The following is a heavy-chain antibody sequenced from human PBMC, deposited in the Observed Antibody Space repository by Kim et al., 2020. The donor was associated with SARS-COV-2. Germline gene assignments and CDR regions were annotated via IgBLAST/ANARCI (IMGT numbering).Heavy chain of an antibody. D-gene: IGHD6-13*01. J-gene: IGHJ2*01. CDR3: AKDTAAAGPGYFDL. V-gene: IGHV3-9*01. CDR2: ISWNSGSI. Sequence: GGSLRLSCAASGFTFDDHAMHWVRQAPGKGLEWVSGISWNSGSIGYADSVKGRFTISRDNAKNSLYLQMNSLRAEDTALYYCAKDTAAAGPGYFDLWGRGTLVTVSS. CDR1: GFTFDDHA.